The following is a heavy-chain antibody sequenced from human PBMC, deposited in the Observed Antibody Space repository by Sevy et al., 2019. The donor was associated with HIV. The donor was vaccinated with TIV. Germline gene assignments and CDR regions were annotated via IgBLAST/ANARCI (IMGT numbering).Heavy chain of an antibody. V-gene: IGHV3-30*18. CDR1: GFIFSSYG. Sequence: GGSLRLSCAASGFIFSSYGMHWVRQAPGKGLEWVTIISYDVSCKYYEDSVKGRFTISRDNSENILYLQMNSLRTDDTAVYYCVKGGVTWELLDYWGQGTLVTVSS. D-gene: IGHD1-26*01. J-gene: IGHJ4*02. CDR2: ISYDVSCK. CDR3: VKGGVTWELLDY.